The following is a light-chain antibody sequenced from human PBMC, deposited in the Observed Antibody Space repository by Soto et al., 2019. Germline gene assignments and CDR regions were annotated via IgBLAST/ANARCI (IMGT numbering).Light chain of an antibody. V-gene: IGKV1-5*01. CDR3: QQYNSYPWT. CDR2: DVS. CDR1: QSISKY. Sequence: DIQMTQSPSSLSASVGDRVTITCRASQSISKYLNWYQHKPGKGPKLLIYDVSSLESGVPSRFSGSGSGTEFTLAISSLQPDDFATYYCQQYNSYPWTFGQGTKVDIK. J-gene: IGKJ1*01.